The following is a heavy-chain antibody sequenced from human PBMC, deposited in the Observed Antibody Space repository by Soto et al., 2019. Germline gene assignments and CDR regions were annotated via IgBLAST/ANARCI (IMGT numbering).Heavy chain of an antibody. CDR2: ISTSSTYI. V-gene: IGHV3-21*01. Sequence: GGSLRLSCAASGFTFSSYSMIWVRQAPGKGLEWVSSISTSSTYIYYADSVKGRFTISRDNAKNSLFLQMDSLRAEDTAVYYCGREGSLSDDYVSNGADSWGRGTRVTVSS. CDR1: GFTFSSYS. J-gene: IGHJ4*02. CDR3: GREGSLSDDYVSNGADS. D-gene: IGHD3-10*02.